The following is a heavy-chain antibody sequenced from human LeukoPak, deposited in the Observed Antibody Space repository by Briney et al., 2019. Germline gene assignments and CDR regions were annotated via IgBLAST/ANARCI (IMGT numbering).Heavy chain of an antibody. Sequence: GGSLRLSCAASGFTFSSYAMSWVRQAPGKGLEWASAISGSGGSTYYADSVKGRFTISRDNSKNTLYLQMNSLRAEDTAVYYCAKDSTSTYSSSWYIPWFDPWGQGTLVTVSS. CDR2: ISGSGGST. CDR1: GFTFSSYA. CDR3: AKDSTSTYSSSWYIPWFDP. J-gene: IGHJ5*02. D-gene: IGHD6-13*01. V-gene: IGHV3-23*01.